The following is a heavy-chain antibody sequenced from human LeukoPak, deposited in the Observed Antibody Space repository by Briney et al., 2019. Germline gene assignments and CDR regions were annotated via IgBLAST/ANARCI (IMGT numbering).Heavy chain of an antibody. Sequence: ASVKVSCKSSGYTFTSYYIHWVRQAPGQGLEWMGTINPSGGSTTYAQGFQGRVTMTSDTSTSTVYMELSSLRSEDTAVYYCARDAIENYDFWSGSYYYFDYWGQGTLVTVSS. D-gene: IGHD3-3*01. CDR3: ARDAIENYDFWSGSYYYFDY. J-gene: IGHJ4*02. CDR1: GYTFTSYY. CDR2: INPSGGST. V-gene: IGHV1-46*01.